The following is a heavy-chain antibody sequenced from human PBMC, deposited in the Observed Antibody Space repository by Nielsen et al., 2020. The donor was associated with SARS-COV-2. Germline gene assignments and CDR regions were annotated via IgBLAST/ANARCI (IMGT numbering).Heavy chain of an antibody. CDR1: GYTFTSYA. CDR3: ARDGSSWSYYYYMDV. J-gene: IGHJ6*03. Sequence: ASVTVSCKASGYTFTSYAMHWVRQAPGQRLEWMGWINAGNGNTKYSQKFQGRVTITRDTSASTAYMELSSLRSEDTAVYYCARDGSSWSYYYYMDVWCKGTTVTVSS. V-gene: IGHV1-3*01. D-gene: IGHD6-13*01. CDR2: INAGNGNT.